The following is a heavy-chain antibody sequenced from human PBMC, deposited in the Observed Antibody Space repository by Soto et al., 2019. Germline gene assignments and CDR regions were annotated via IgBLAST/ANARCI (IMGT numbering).Heavy chain of an antibody. D-gene: IGHD4-4*01. CDR3: VKFPVITASYYYQDMDV. J-gene: IGHJ6*03. CDR1: GFTFSTYP. CDR2: ISGSGIST. Sequence: EVQLLESGGGLVQPGGSLRLSCAASGFTFSTYPMNWVRQAPGKGLEWVSGISGSGISTFYVDTVKGRFTISRDNSKNTVFLQINILRAEDTAIYYCVKFPVITASYYYQDMDVWGKGTTITVSS. V-gene: IGHV3-23*01.